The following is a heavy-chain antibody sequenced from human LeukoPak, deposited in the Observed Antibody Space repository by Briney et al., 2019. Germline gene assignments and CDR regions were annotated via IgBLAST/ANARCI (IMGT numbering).Heavy chain of an antibody. Sequence: GGSLRLSCAASGFTVSSNYMSWVRQAPGKGLEWVSVIYSGGSTYYADSVKGRFTISRDNSKNTLYLQMNSLRAEDTAVYYCARDRGSSSWYNFGYWGQGTLVTVSS. V-gene: IGHV3-66*01. CDR3: ARDRGSSSWYNFGY. CDR1: GFTVSSNY. J-gene: IGHJ4*02. D-gene: IGHD6-13*01. CDR2: IYSGGST.